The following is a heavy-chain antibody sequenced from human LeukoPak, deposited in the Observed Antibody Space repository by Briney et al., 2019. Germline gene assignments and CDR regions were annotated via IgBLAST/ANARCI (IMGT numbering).Heavy chain of an antibody. CDR2: ISSSGSTI. D-gene: IGHD6-13*01. J-gene: IGHJ4*02. CDR1: GFTFSSYE. V-gene: IGHV3-48*03. Sequence: GGSLRLSCAASGFTFSSYEMNWVRQAPGKGLEWDSYISSSGSTIYYADSVKGRFTISRDNAKNSLYLQMNSLRAEDTAVYYCARIPQSDSSSWYDPYYFDYWGQGTLVTVSS. CDR3: ARIPQSDSSSWYDPYYFDY.